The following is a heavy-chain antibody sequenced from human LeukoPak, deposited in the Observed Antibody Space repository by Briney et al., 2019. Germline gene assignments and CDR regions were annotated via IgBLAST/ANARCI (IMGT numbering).Heavy chain of an antibody. J-gene: IGHJ5*02. CDR3: ARGLTYYYDSSGYYPA. CDR1: GYTFTGYY. V-gene: IGHV1-2*02. Sequence: AASVKVTCKASGYTFTGYYMHWVRQAPGQGLEWMGWINPNSGGTNYAQKFQGRVTMTRDTSISTAYMELSRLRSDDTAVYCCARGLTYYYDSSGYYPAWGQGTLVTVSS. CDR2: INPNSGGT. D-gene: IGHD3-22*01.